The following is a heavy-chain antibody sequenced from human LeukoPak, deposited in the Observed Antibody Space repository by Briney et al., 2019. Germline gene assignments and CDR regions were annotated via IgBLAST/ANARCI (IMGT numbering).Heavy chain of an antibody. CDR2: IYYSGST. CDR1: GGSISSSSYY. D-gene: IGHD3-22*01. J-gene: IGHJ4*02. Sequence: SETLSLTCTVSGGSISSSSYYWGWIRQPPGKGLEWIGSIYYSGSTYYNPSLKSRVTISVDTSKNQFSLKLSSVTAADTAVYYCARLGYDSSGYYTPYYFDYWGQGTLVTVSS. CDR3: ARLGYDSSGYYTPYYFDY. V-gene: IGHV4-39*01.